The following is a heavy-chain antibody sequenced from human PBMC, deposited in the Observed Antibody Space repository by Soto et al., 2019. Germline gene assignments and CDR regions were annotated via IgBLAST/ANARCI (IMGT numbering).Heavy chain of an antibody. Sequence: GGSLRLSCAASGFSFSESYMNWFRQAPGKGLEWVSSISSTTNYIYYGDSMKGRFTTSRDNAKNSLYLEMNSLRAEDTAVYYCTRESEDLTSNFDYWGQGTLVTVSS. CDR2: ISSTTNYI. CDR1: GFSFSESY. J-gene: IGHJ4*02. V-gene: IGHV3-21*06. CDR3: TRESEDLTSNFDY.